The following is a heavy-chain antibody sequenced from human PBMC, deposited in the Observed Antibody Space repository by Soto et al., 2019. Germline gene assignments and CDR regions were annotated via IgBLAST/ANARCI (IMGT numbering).Heavy chain of an antibody. J-gene: IGHJ6*02. D-gene: IGHD2-2*01. Sequence: GGSLRLSCAASGFTFGSYGMHWVRQAPGKGLEWVAVIWYDGSNKYYADSVKGRFTISRDNSKNTLYLQMNSLRAEDTAVYYCAREVSPRFNCSSTSCSYYYYYGMDVWGQGXTVTVYS. V-gene: IGHV3-33*01. CDR2: IWYDGSNK. CDR1: GFTFGSYG. CDR3: AREVSPRFNCSSTSCSYYYYYGMDV.